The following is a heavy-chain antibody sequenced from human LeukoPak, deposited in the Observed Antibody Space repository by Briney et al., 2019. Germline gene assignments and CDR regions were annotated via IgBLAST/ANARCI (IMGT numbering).Heavy chain of an antibody. CDR3: ARGSITMVRGVIIMADYYYYMDV. J-gene: IGHJ6*03. CDR2: INWNGGST. V-gene: IGHV3-20*04. CDR1: GLTFSSYA. D-gene: IGHD3-10*01. Sequence: GGSLRLSCAASGLTFSSYAMNWVRQAPGKGLEWVSGINWNGGSTGYADSVKGRFTISRDNAKNSLYLQMNSLRAEDTALYYCARGSITMVRGVIIMADYYYYMDVWGKGTTVTVSS.